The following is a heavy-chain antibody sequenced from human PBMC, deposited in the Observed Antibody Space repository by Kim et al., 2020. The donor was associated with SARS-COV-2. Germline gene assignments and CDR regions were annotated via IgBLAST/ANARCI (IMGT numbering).Heavy chain of an antibody. D-gene: IGHD3-10*01. CDR3: ARSQMVRGVILPINFDY. V-gene: IGHV3-30*04. CDR2: ISYYGSNK. CDR1: GFTFSSYA. J-gene: IGHJ4*02. Sequence: GGSLRLSCAASGFTFSSYAMHWVRQAPGKGLEWVAVISYYGSNKYYADSVKGRFTISRDNSKNTLYLQMNSLRAEDTAVYYCARSQMVRGVILPINFDYWGQGTLVTVSS.